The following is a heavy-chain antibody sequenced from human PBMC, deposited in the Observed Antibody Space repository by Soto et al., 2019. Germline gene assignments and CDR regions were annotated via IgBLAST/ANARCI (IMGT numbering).Heavy chain of an antibody. J-gene: IGHJ6*02. Sequence: ESLKISCKGSGYSFTSYWISWVRQMPGKGLEWMGRIDPSDSYTNYSPSFQGHVTISADKSISTAYLQWSSLKASDTAMYYCARHASIAARLDYYYGMDVWGQGTTVTVSS. V-gene: IGHV5-10-1*01. D-gene: IGHD6-6*01. CDR2: IDPSDSYT. CDR3: ARHASIAARLDYYYGMDV. CDR1: GYSFTSYW.